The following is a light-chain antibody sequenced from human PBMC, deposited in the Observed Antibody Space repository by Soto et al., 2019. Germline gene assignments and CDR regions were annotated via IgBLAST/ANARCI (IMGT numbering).Light chain of an antibody. Sequence: QSALTQPASVSGSPGQSITISCTGTSSDVGGYNYVSWYQQHPGKAPKLMIFDVSNRPSGVSDRFSGSKSGNTASLTISGLQAEDEADYYCSSYTTDTTRGVFGTGTKLTVL. CDR2: DVS. CDR1: SSDVGGYNY. J-gene: IGLJ1*01. V-gene: IGLV2-14*03. CDR3: SSYTTDTTRGV.